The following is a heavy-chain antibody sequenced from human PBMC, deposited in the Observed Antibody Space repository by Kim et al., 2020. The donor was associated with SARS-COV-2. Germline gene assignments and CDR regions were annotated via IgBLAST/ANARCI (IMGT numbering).Heavy chain of an antibody. V-gene: IGHV4-59*09. CDR3: ARGGGYDILTGYSPPLY. D-gene: IGHD3-9*01. Sequence: LKSRVTISVDTSKNQFSLKLSSVTAADTAVYYCARGGGYDILTGYSPPLYWGQGTLVTVSS. J-gene: IGHJ4*02.